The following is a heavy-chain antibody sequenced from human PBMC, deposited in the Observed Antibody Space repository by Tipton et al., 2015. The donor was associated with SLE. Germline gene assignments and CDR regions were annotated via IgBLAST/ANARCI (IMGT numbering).Heavy chain of an antibody. Sequence: GLVKPSETLSLTCTVSGGSISSHYWSWIRQPPGKGLEWIGYIYYSGSTNYNPSLKSRVTISVDTSKNQFSLKLSSVTAADTAVYYCARATYYYDSSGSYYFDYWGQGTLVTVSS. CDR1: GGSISSHY. CDR3: ARATYYYDSSGSYYFDY. J-gene: IGHJ4*02. CDR2: IYYSGST. V-gene: IGHV4-59*11. D-gene: IGHD3-22*01.